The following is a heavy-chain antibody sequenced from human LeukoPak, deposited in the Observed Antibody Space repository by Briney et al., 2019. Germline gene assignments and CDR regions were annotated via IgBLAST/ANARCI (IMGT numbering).Heavy chain of an antibody. CDR3: ARVGYDILTGYEDY. CDR1: GFTFSSYW. J-gene: IGHJ4*02. Sequence: GGSLRLSCAASGFTFSSYWMHWVRQAPGKGLVWVSRINSDGSSTSYADSVKGRFTISRDNAKSTLYLQMNSLRAEDTAVYYCARVGYDILTGYEDYWGQGTLVTVSS. V-gene: IGHV3-74*01. CDR2: INSDGSST. D-gene: IGHD3-9*01.